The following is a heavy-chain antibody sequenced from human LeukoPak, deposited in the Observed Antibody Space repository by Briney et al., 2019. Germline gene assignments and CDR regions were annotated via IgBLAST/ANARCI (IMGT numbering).Heavy chain of an antibody. D-gene: IGHD6-13*01. CDR2: TNSDGSST. CDR1: GFTFSNYW. J-gene: IGHJ4*02. CDR3: ARDLWAYSSSLTAFDY. Sequence: GGSLRLSCAASGFTFSNYWMHWVRQAPGKGLVWVSRTNSDGSSTSYADSVKGRFTISRDNAKNSLYLQMNSLRAEDTAVYYCARDLWAYSSSLTAFDYWGQGTLVTVSS. V-gene: IGHV3-74*01.